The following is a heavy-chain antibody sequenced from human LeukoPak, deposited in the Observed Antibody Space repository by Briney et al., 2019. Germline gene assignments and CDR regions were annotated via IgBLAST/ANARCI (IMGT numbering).Heavy chain of an antibody. CDR2: INHSGST. J-gene: IGHJ4*02. CDR1: GGSFSGYY. CDR3: ARVGTYYRSLDS. Sequence: SETLSLTCAVYGGSFSGYYWSWIRQPPGKGLEWIGEINHSGSTNYNPSLKSRVTISLDTSKNQFSLKLSPVTAADTAVYYCARVGTYYRSLDSWGQGTLVTVSS. D-gene: IGHD3-10*01. V-gene: IGHV4-34*01.